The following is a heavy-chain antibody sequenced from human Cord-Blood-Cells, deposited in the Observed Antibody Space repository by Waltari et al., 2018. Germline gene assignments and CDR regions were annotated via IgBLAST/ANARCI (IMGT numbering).Heavy chain of an antibody. CDR1: GGPISSSSYY. CDR3: ARRVGSGSYYNLIFDY. CDR2: IYYSGST. J-gene: IGHJ4*02. Sequence: QLQLQESGPGLVKPSEPLSLTCPVSGGPISSSSYYWGWFSQPPGKGLEWIGSIYYSGSTYYNPSLKSRVTISVDTSKNQFSLKLSSVTAADTAVYYCARRVGSGSYYNLIFDYWGQGTLVTVSS. D-gene: IGHD3-10*01. V-gene: IGHV4-39*07.